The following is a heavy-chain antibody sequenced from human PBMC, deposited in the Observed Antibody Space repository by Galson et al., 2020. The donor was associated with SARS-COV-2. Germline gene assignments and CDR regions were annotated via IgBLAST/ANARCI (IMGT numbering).Heavy chain of an antibody. Sequence: SETLSLTCTVSGGSISSSSYYWGWIRQPPGKGLEWIGSIYYSGSTYYNPSLKSRVTISVDTSKNQFSLKLSSVTAADTAVYYCARDSGAVAGFGYWGQGTLVTVSS. CDR3: ARDSGAVAGFGY. D-gene: IGHD6-19*01. J-gene: IGHJ4*02. V-gene: IGHV4-39*07. CDR1: GGSISSSSYY. CDR2: IYYSGST.